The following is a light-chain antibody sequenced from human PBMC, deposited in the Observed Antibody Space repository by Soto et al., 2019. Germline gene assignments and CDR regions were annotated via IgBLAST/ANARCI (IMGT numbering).Light chain of an antibody. J-gene: IGKJ5*01. Sequence: DIVMTQSPATLSVAPGERVTLSCRASQSISNNVAWHQQKPGQPPRLLIYDASTTASGIPPRFSGSGSGSDFTLTINSHRSEDFATYDYQQYNKCPPPITFGQGTRLEIK. CDR2: DAS. CDR1: QSISNN. CDR3: QQYNKCPPPIT. V-gene: IGKV3-15*01.